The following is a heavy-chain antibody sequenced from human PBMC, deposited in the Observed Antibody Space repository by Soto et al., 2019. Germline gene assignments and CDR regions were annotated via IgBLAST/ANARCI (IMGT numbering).Heavy chain of an antibody. Sequence: EVQLLESGGGLVQPGGSLTLSCAASGFTFSSYAMSWVRQAPGKGLEWVSAISGSGGSTYYADSVKGRFTISRDNSKNTLYLQMNSLRAEDTAVYYCASERYCSSTSCPPFDYWGQGTLVTVSS. D-gene: IGHD2-2*01. V-gene: IGHV3-23*01. CDR1: GFTFSSYA. CDR2: ISGSGGST. CDR3: ASERYCSSTSCPPFDY. J-gene: IGHJ4*02.